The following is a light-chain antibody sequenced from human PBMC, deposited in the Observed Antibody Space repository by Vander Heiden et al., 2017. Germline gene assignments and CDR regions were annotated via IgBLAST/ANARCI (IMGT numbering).Light chain of an antibody. CDR2: QDS. Sequence: SYELSQPPSVSVSPGQTASITGSGDKLGDKYACWYQQNPGQSPVLVIYQDSKRPSGIPERFSGSNSGNTATLTISGTQAMDEADYYCQAWDSSIVFGGGTKLTVL. CDR3: QAWDSSIV. CDR1: KLGDKY. V-gene: IGLV3-1*01. J-gene: IGLJ2*01.